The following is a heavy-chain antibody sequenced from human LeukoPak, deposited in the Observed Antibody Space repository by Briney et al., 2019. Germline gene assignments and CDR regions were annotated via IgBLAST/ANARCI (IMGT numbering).Heavy chain of an antibody. V-gene: IGHV3-7*04. CDR3: ARIVIAVPGRDWFDP. CDR2: IKHDGSDK. Sequence: GGSLRLSCAASGFTFSNHWMTWVRQAPGKGLEWVAHIKHDGSDKYYVDSVKGRLSISRDNAKNSLYLQMTSLRAEDTAVYYCARIVIAVPGRDWFDPWGQGTLVTVSS. D-gene: IGHD6-19*01. J-gene: IGHJ5*02. CDR1: GFTFSNHW.